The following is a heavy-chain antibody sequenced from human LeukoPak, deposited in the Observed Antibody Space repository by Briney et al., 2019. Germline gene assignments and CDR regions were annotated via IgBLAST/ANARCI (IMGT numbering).Heavy chain of an antibody. J-gene: IGHJ4*02. Sequence: GGSLRLSCAASGFTFSSYSMNWVRQAPGKGLEWVSSISSSSSYIYYADSVKGRFTISRDNAKNSLYLQMNSLRAEDTAVYYCARPPAAYSSSRTWGQGTLVTVSS. D-gene: IGHD6-13*01. CDR3: ARPPAAYSSSRT. CDR1: GFTFSSYS. CDR2: ISSSSSYI. V-gene: IGHV3-21*01.